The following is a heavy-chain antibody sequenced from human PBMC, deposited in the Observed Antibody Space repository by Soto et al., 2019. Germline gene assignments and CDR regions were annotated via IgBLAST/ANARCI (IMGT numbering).Heavy chain of an antibody. V-gene: IGHV1-46*01. J-gene: IGHJ4*02. CDR2: INPGGGST. CDR1: GYTFTNYY. Sequence: QVQLVQSGAEVKKPGASVNISCKASGYTFTNYYIHWVRQAPGQGLEWMGIINPGGGSTSYAQNFHGRVTMTRDTSTSSMYMELLSLRSEAAAVYYCARTTYSNGLFDFWGQGTLLSVSS. CDR3: ARTTYSNGLFDF. D-gene: IGHD6-19*01.